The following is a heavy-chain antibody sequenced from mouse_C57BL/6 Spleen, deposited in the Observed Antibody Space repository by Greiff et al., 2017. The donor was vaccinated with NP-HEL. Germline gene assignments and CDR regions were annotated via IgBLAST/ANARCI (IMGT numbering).Heavy chain of an antibody. J-gene: IGHJ4*01. CDR1: GYTFTDYE. D-gene: IGHD1-1*01. CDR3: TRRYYGSSHYAMDY. Sequence: VQLQQSGAELVRPGASVTLSCKASGYTFTDYEMHWVKQTPVHGLEWIGAIDPETGGTAYNQKFKGKAILTADKSSSTAYMELRSLTSEDSAVYYCTRRYYGSSHYAMDYWGQGTSVTVSS. CDR2: IDPETGGT. V-gene: IGHV1-15*01.